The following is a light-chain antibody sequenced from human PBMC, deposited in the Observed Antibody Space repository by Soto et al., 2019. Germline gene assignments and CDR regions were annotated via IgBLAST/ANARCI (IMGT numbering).Light chain of an antibody. J-gene: IGLJ2*01. V-gene: IGLV2-11*01. CDR2: EVT. Sequence: QSVLTQPASVSGSPGQSITISCTGTSSDVGGYNYVSWYQQHPGKAPKLVIYEVTKRPSGVPDRFSGSKSGNTASLTISGLQAEDEADYYCCSYAGSYTFVFGGGTKLTVL. CDR3: CSYAGSYTFV. CDR1: SSDVGGYNY.